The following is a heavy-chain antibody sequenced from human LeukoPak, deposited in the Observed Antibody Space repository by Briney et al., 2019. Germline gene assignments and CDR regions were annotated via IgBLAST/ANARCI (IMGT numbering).Heavy chain of an antibody. CDR3: ARDYSSPGNFDY. D-gene: IGHD6-13*01. CDR1: GFTFSSYS. CDR2: INSSSSYI. J-gene: IGHJ4*02. Sequence: GGSLRLSCAASGFTFSSYSMNWVRQAPGKGLEWVSSINSSSSYIYYADSVKGRFTISRDNAKNSLYLQMNSLRAEDTAVYYCARDYSSPGNFDYWGQGTLVTVSS. V-gene: IGHV3-21*01.